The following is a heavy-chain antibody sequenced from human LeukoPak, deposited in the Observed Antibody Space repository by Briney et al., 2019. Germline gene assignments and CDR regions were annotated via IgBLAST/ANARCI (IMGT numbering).Heavy chain of an antibody. J-gene: IGHJ6*02. CDR1: GFSLRTYW. V-gene: IGHV3-30*18. D-gene: IGHD1-20*01. CDR2: ISNDGSDE. CDR3: AKALLTGTASYYYGMDV. Sequence: GGSLRLSCAASGFSLRTYWMHWVRQGPGKGLEWVAVISNDGSDEYYADSVKGRFTISRDNSKNTLYLQMNSLRPEDTAVYYCAKALLTGTASYYYGMDVWGQGTTVTVSS.